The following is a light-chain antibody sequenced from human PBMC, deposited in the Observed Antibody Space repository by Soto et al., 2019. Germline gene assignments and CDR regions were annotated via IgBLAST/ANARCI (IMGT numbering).Light chain of an antibody. CDR2: DAY. Sequence: EFVLTQSPGTLSLSPGERCTRSGMASPTVRNNYLAGYQQKPGQAPRLLIYDAYSRATGITDRFRGRGSGTDFPLTISRLEPEDFAVYYCQPFSSYPLTFGGGTKVDIK. CDR3: QPFSSYPLT. V-gene: IGKV3-20*01. J-gene: IGKJ4*01. CDR1: PTVRNNY.